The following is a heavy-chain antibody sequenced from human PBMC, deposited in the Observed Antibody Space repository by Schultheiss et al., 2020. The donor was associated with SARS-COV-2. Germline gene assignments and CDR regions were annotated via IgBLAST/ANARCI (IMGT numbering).Heavy chain of an antibody. CDR1: GFTFSNAW. D-gene: IGHD6-19*01. CDR3: AKFAVAVYYFDY. Sequence: GGSLRLSCAASGFTFSNAWMSWVRQAPGKGLEWVGRIKSKTDGGTTDYAAPVKGRFTISRDDSKNTLYLQMNSLKTEDTAVYYCAKFAVAVYYFDYWGQGTLVTVSS. V-gene: IGHV3-15*01. CDR2: IKSKTDGGTT. J-gene: IGHJ4*02.